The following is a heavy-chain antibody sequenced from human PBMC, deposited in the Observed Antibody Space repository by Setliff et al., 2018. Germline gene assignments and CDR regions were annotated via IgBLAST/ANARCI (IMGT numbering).Heavy chain of an antibody. J-gene: IGHJ4*02. Sequence: GGSLRLSCAASGVTFSRHAMHWVRQAPGKGLEWVAVIWYDGNNKDHADSVKGRFTISRDNSKNTLYLQMDSLRVEDTAVYYCVRGEMFSTSPRADWGQGTQVTVSS. CDR3: VRGEMFSTSPRAD. V-gene: IGHV3-33*08. D-gene: IGHD2-2*01. CDR1: GVTFSRHA. CDR2: IWYDGNNK.